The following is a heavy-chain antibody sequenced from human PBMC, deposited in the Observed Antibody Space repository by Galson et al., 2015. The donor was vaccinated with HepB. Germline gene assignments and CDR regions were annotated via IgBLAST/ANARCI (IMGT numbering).Heavy chain of an antibody. CDR2: IIPIFGTA. D-gene: IGHD4-23*01. J-gene: IGHJ5*02. CDR1: GGTFSSYA. V-gene: IGHV1-69*06. CDR3: ASRPGNGGGYLNWFDP. Sequence: SVKVSCKASGGTFSSYAISWVRQAPGQGLEWMGGIIPIFGTANYAQKFQGRVTITADKSTSTAYMELSSLRSEDTAVYYCASRPGNGGGYLNWFDPWGQGTLVTVSS.